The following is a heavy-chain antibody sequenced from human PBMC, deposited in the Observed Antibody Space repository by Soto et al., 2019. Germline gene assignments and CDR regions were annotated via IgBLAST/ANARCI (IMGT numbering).Heavy chain of an antibody. V-gene: IGHV3-23*01. CDR1: GFTFSSYA. D-gene: IGHD3-16*02. CDR2: ISGSGST. CDR3: AKEKDYDYVWGSYRYTSDY. J-gene: IGHJ4*02. Sequence: GGSLRLSCAASGFTFSSYAMSWVRQAPGRGLEWVSAISGSGSTFYADSVKGRFTISRDNSKNTLYLQMNSLRAEDTAVYYCAKEKDYDYVWGSYRYTSDYWGQGTLVTVSS.